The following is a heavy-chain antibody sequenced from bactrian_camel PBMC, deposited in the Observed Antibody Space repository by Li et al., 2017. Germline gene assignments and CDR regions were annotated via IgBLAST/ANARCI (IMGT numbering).Heavy chain of an antibody. D-gene: IGHD2*01. CDR1: GSIYDTMC. CDR3: AAVLGPVCGSWSPPPTFFRY. V-gene: IGHV3S53*01. CDR2: IDSDGST. Sequence: HVQLVESGGGSVQPGGSLRLSCASSGSIYDTMCMGWVRQAPGKEREGVAFIDSDGSTTYSDSVKGRFTISKGNTKNTLYLQMNSLKPADTAIYYCAAVLGPVCGSWSPPPTFFRYWGQGTQVTV. J-gene: IGHJ6*01.